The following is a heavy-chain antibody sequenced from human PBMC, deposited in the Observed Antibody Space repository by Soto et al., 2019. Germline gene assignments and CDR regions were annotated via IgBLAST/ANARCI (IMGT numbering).Heavy chain of an antibody. J-gene: IGHJ4*02. CDR1: GYTLTELS. D-gene: IGHD3-22*01. CDR2: FDPEDGET. Sequence: ASVKVSCKVSGYTLTELSMHWVRQAPGKGLEWMGGFDPEDGETIYAQKFQGRVTMTEDTSTDTAYMELSSLRSEDTAVYYCATPSTGYYYDSSGYYDYWGQGTLVTVSS. CDR3: ATPSTGYYYDSSGYYDY. V-gene: IGHV1-24*01.